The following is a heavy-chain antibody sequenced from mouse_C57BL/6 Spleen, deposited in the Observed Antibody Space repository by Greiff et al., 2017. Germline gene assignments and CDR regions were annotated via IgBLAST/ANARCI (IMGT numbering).Heavy chain of an antibody. D-gene: IGHD4-1*01. CDR1: GYTFTGYW. V-gene: IGHV1-9*01. Sequence: QVQLQQSGAELMKPGASVKLSCKATGYTFTGYWIEWVKQRPGHGLEWIGEILPGSGSTNYNEKFKGKATLTADTSSNTAYMQLSSLTTEDSAIXYCARETGYYNALDYWGQGTSVTVSS. CDR2: ILPGSGST. CDR3: ARETGYYNALDY. J-gene: IGHJ4*01.